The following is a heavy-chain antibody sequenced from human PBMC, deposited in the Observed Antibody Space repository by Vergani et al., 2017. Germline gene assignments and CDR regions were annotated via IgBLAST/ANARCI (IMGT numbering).Heavy chain of an antibody. CDR1: GFTFSSYS. J-gene: IGHJ6*03. CDR2: ISSSSSTI. D-gene: IGHD2-15*01. V-gene: IGHV3-48*01. CDR3: ARDPRYCSGGSCYRYYYYMDV. Sequence: EVQLLESGGGLVQPGGSLRLSCAASGFTFSSYSMNWVRQAPGKGLEWVSYISSSSSTIYYADSVKGRFTISRDNAKNSLYLQTNSLRAEDTAVYYCARDPRYCSGGSCYRYYYYMDVWGKGP.